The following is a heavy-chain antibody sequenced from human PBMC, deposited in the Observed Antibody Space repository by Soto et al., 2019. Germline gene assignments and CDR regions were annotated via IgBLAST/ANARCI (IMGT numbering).Heavy chain of an antibody. J-gene: IGHJ5*02. CDR2: ISGSGGST. CDR3: AKDRAHVYYDILTGP. V-gene: IGHV3-23*01. CDR1: GCTFSSDA. D-gene: IGHD3-9*01. Sequence: GGSLRLSCAASGCTFSSDAMSWVRQAPGKGQEWVSAISGSGGSTYYADSVKGRCTISRDNSKNTLYLQMNSLRAEDTAVYYCAKDRAHVYYDILTGPWGQGTLVTVSS.